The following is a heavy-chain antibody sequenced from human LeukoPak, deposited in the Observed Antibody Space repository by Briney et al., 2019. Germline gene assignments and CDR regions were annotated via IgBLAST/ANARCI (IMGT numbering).Heavy chain of an antibody. Sequence: SETLSLTCAVSGYSISSGYHWGWIRQPPGKGLEWNGYIHHSGTTDYNPSLKSRVIILVDTTKNQFSLKVGSLTAADTAVYYCARRLGVITRDAYDIWGQGTMVIVSS. V-gene: IGHV4-38-2*01. CDR2: IHHSGTT. J-gene: IGHJ3*02. CDR1: GYSISSGYH. D-gene: IGHD3-3*01. CDR3: ARRLGVITRDAYDI.